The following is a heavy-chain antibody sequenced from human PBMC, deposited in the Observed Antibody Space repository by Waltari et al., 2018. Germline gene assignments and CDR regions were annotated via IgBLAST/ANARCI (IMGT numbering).Heavy chain of an antibody. J-gene: IGHJ4*02. Sequence: QVQLQESGPGLVKPSETLSLTCAVSGYSISSGYYWGWIRQPPGKGLEWIGSIYHSGRTYYNPALKSRVTISVDTSKNQFSLKLSSVTAADTAVYYCARGIQHYGSVDYWGQGTLVTVSS. D-gene: IGHD3-10*01. V-gene: IGHV4-38-2*01. CDR3: ARGIQHYGSVDY. CDR2: IYHSGRT. CDR1: GYSISSGYY.